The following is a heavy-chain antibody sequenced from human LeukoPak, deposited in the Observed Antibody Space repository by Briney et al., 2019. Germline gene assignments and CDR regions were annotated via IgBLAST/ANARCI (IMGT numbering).Heavy chain of an antibody. J-gene: IGHJ4*02. Sequence: SETLSLTCSVSGGSISPYFWSWIRQPPGKGLEWIGNIYYSGSTNYNPSLTSRVSMSVDLSKNQFSLKLNSVTAADTAVYYCARGATTVTPNDYWGQGTLVTVSS. CDR1: GGSISPYF. CDR3: ARGATTVTPNDY. D-gene: IGHD4-11*01. CDR2: IYYSGST. V-gene: IGHV4-59*01.